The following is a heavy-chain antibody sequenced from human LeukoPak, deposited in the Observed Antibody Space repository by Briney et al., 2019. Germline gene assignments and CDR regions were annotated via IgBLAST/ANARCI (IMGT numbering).Heavy chain of an antibody. V-gene: IGHV3-48*01. D-gene: IGHD6-19*01. CDR1: GFTFSSYS. CDR2: ISSSSSTI. J-gene: IGHJ4*02. CDR3: TREYSSGWPFDF. Sequence: GGSLRLSCAASGFTFSSYSMNWVRQAPGKGLEWVSYISSSSSTIYYADSVKGRFTISRDNAKNSLYLQMSSLRTEDTAVYYCTREYSSGWPFDFWGQGTLVTVSS.